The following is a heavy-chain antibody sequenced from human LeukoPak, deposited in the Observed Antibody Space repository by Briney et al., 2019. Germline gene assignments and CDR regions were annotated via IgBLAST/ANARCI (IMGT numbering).Heavy chain of an antibody. J-gene: IGHJ4*02. V-gene: IGHV3-15*01. CDR2: IKSTAEGGAT. Sequence: KTGGSLRLSCAGSGFISTKAWMSWVRLAPGKGLEWVGRIKSTAEGGATDYAAPVKGRFTISGDDSKTTVYLQMNGLKNDDSGIYYCTAGLPFDYWGQGTLVTVSS. CDR1: GFISTKAW. CDR3: TAGLPFDY.